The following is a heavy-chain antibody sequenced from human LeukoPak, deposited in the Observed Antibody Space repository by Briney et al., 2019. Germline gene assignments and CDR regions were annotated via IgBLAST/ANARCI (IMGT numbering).Heavy chain of an antibody. V-gene: IGHV1-2*02. CDR1: GYTFTGYY. J-gene: IGHJ4*02. D-gene: IGHD6-13*01. Sequence: ASVEVSCKASGYTFTGYYIHWVRQAPGQRPEWMAWINPNSGATKYAQSFQGRVTVTRNTSITTAYMQLTSLRFDDTAVYYCATERGYTSSWARNPFDYWGQGTLVTVSS. CDR3: ATERGYTSSWARNPFDY. CDR2: INPNSGAT.